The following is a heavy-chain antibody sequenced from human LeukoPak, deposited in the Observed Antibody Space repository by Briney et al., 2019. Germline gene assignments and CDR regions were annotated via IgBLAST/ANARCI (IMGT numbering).Heavy chain of an antibody. J-gene: IGHJ4*02. V-gene: IGHV3-30-3*01. D-gene: IGHD2-2*01. CDR1: GFTFSIYA. CDR3: ARDIVPPGIFWDY. CDR2: ISYDGSNK. Sequence: PGGSLRLSCAASGFTFSIYAMHWVRQAPGKGLEWVAVISYDGSNKYYADSVKGRFTISRDNAKNSLYLQMNSLRAEGTAVYYCARDIVPPGIFWDYWGQGTLVTVSS.